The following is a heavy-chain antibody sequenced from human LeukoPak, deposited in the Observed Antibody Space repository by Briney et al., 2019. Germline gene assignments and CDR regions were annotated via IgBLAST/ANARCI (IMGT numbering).Heavy chain of an antibody. CDR1: GYSFTSYW. J-gene: IGHJ4*02. D-gene: IGHD4-17*01. CDR3: ARGQSDYGGYDGGEYFDY. V-gene: IGHV5-51*01. Sequence: GESLKISCKGSGYSFTSYWIGWVRQMPGKGLEWMGIIYPGDSDTRYGPSFQGQVTISADKSISTAYLQWSSLKASDTAMYYCARGQSDYGGYDGGEYFDYWGQGTLVTVSS. CDR2: IYPGDSDT.